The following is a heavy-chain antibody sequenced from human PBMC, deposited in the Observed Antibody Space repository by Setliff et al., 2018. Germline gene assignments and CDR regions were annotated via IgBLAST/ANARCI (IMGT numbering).Heavy chain of an antibody. D-gene: IGHD7-27*01. J-gene: IGHJ5*02. CDR2: IYHSGST. Sequence: SETLSLTCAVSGYSISSGYYWGWIRQPPGKGLEWIGSIYHSGSTYYNPSLKSRVTISVATFENHFSLKLNSLTAADTAVYYCARVTNWGLDLRFDPWGQGILVTVSS. CDR3: ARVTNWGLDLRFDP. V-gene: IGHV4-38-2*01. CDR1: GYSISSGYY.